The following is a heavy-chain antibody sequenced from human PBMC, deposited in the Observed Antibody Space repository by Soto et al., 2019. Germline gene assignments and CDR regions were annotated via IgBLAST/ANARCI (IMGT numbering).Heavy chain of an antibody. CDR2: ISSSGNYM. D-gene: IGHD2-2*01. Sequence: EVQLVESGGGLVKPGGSLRLSCAASGFTFSNYGMKWVRQAPWKGLEWVSSISSSGNYMYYADSVKGRFTISRDNAKNSLYLQMNSLRAEDTAVYYCARDCSSTSCYGGHFDYWGQGTLATVSS. J-gene: IGHJ4*02. V-gene: IGHV3-21*01. CDR3: ARDCSSTSCYGGHFDY. CDR1: GFTFSNYG.